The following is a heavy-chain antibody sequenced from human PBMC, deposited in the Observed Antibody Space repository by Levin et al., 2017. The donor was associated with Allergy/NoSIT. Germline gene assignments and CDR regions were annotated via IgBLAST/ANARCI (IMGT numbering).Heavy chain of an antibody. J-gene: IGHJ6*02. CDR1: GGSISSYY. Sequence: SETLSLTCTVSGGSISSYYWSWIRQPPGKGLEWIGYIYHSGSTISSPSLKSRVTISIDTSRNQFSLRLRSVAAADTAVYYCASSGITAMIYDYNGLDGWGQGTTVTVSS. CDR2: IYHSGST. D-gene: IGHD5-18*01. V-gene: IGHV4-59*12. CDR3: ASSGITAMIYDYNGLDG.